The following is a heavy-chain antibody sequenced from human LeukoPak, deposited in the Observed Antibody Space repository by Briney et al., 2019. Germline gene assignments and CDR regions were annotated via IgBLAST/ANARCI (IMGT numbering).Heavy chain of an antibody. CDR1: GYTFNRHG. V-gene: IGHV1-18*01. D-gene: IGHD6-13*01. CDR2: ISAYNGDT. CDR3: ARARIAAAGTPASY. J-gene: IGHJ4*02. Sequence: ASVKVSCKASGYTFNRHGISWARQAPGQGLEWMGWISAYNGDTKYAQKLQGRVTMTTDTSTSTAYMELRSLRSDDTAVYYCARARIAAAGTPASYWGQGTLVTVSS.